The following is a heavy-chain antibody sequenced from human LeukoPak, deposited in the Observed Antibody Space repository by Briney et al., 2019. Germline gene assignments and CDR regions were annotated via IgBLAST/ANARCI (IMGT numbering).Heavy chain of an antibody. J-gene: IGHJ3*02. CDR2: INGNGAAT. CDR3: AKGLQIAVAVYDAFDI. Sequence: GGSLRLSCVASGFTFNNYAMHWVRQAPGKGLEWVSTINGNGAATYYADSFKGRFLISRDDSKNTLYLQMNSLRAEDTAVYYCAKGLQIAVAVYDAFDIWGQGTMVTVSS. V-gene: IGHV3-23*01. CDR1: GFTFNNYA. D-gene: IGHD6-19*01.